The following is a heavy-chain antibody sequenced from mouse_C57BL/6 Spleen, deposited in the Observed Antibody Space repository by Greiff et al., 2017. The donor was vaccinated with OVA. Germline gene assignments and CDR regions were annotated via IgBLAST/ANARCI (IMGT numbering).Heavy chain of an antibody. CDR1: GFSLTSYG. J-gene: IGHJ1*03. CDR3: ARKYYGSSYWYFGV. V-gene: IGHV2-2*01. Sequence: VQLQQSGPGLVQPSQSLSITCTVSGFSLTSYGVHWVRQSPGKGLEWLGVIWSGGSTDYNAAFISSLSLSKDNSKSQVFFKMNSLQADDTAIYYCARKYYGSSYWYFGVWGTGTTVTVSS. D-gene: IGHD1-1*01. CDR2: IWSGGST.